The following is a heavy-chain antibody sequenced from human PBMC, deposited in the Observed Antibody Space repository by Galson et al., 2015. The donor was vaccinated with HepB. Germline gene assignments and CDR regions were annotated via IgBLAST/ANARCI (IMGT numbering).Heavy chain of an antibody. CDR1: GFTFSSYG. J-gene: IGHJ4*02. V-gene: IGHV3-33*01. D-gene: IGHD6-13*01. CDR3: ARDGAPIAAAGMELDY. Sequence: SLRLSCAASGFTFSSYGMHWVRQAPGKGLEWVAVIWYDGSNKYYADSVKGRFTISRDNSKTTLYLQMNSLRADDTAVYYCARDGAPIAAAGMELDYWGQGTLVTVSS. CDR2: IWYDGSNK.